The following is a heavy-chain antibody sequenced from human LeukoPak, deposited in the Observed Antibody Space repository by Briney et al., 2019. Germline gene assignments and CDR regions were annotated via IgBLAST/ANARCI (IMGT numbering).Heavy chain of an antibody. CDR3: ARDGGLLWFGELLTGDY. V-gene: IGHV1-18*01. CDR2: ISAYNGNT. D-gene: IGHD3-10*01. CDR1: GYTFTSYG. J-gene: IGHJ4*02. Sequence: ASVKVSCKASGYTFTSYGISWVRHAPGQGLEFMGWISAYNGNTNYAQKLQGRVTMTTDTSTSTAYMELRSLRSDDTAVYYCARDGGLLWFGELLTGDYWGQGTLVTVSS.